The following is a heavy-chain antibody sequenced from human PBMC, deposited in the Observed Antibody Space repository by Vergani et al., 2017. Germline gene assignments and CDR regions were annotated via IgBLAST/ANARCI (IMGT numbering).Heavy chain of an antibody. CDR3: AKAYSTVRPIDY. D-gene: IGHD2-21*01. CDR1: GFTFSSYA. V-gene: IGHV3-30-3*01. Sequence: VQLLESGGGLVQPGGSLRLSCAASGFTFSSYAMHWVRQAPGKGLEWVAVISYDGSNKYYADSVKGRFTISRDNSKNTLYLQMNSLRAEDTAVYYCAKAYSTVRPIDYWGQGTLVTVSS. CDR2: ISYDGSNK. J-gene: IGHJ4*02.